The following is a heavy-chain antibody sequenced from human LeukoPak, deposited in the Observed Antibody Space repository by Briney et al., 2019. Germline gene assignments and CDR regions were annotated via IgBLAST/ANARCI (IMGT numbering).Heavy chain of an antibody. J-gene: IGHJ4*02. CDR1: GVTFSSYA. Sequence: PRASVKLSCEASGVTFSSYAISWVRQAPGQGLEWMAGIIPIFGTANYAQKFQGRVTITADESTSTAYMELSSLRSEDTAVYYCAIQSVAEDYWGQGTLVTVSS. CDR2: IIPIFGTA. CDR3: AIQSVAEDY. D-gene: IGHD6-19*01. V-gene: IGHV1-69*01.